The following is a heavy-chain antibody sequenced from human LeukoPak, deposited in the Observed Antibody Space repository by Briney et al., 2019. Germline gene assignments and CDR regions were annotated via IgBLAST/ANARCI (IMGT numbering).Heavy chain of an antibody. CDR3: AKDGRSSTPGY. CDR1: GFTFSDYY. V-gene: IGHV3-11*01. Sequence: GGSLRLSCAASGFTFSDYYMSWIRQAPGKGLQWVSYISSSGSTIYYADSVKGRFTISRDTAKNSLYLQMNSLRAEDTAVYYCAKDGRSSTPGYWGQGTLVTVSS. CDR2: ISSSGSTI. D-gene: IGHD2-2*01. J-gene: IGHJ4*02.